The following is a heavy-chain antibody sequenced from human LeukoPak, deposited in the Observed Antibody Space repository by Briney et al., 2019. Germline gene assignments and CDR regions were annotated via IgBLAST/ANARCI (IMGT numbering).Heavy chain of an antibody. D-gene: IGHD2-2*01. Sequence: SVKVSCKASGGTFSSYAIGWVRQAPGQGLEWMGGIIPIFGTANYAQKFQGRVTITADESTSTAYMELSSLRSEDTAVYYCARNLIVVVPARSGWFDPWGQGTLVTVSS. CDR2: IIPIFGTA. J-gene: IGHJ5*02. CDR3: ARNLIVVVPARSGWFDP. V-gene: IGHV1-69*01. CDR1: GGTFSSYA.